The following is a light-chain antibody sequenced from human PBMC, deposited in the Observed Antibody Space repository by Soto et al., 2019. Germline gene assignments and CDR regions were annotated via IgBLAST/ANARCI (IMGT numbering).Light chain of an antibody. J-gene: IGLJ3*02. CDR3: NSYTTNSTIV. V-gene: IGLV2-14*03. CDR1: SSDIGLYNY. Sequence: QSALTQPASLSGSPGQSITISCNGTSSDIGLYNYVSWYQQHPGKVPKLLIYDVSNRPSGISDRFSGSKSGSTASLTISALQTEDEADYYCNSYTTNSTIVFGGGTKLTVL. CDR2: DVS.